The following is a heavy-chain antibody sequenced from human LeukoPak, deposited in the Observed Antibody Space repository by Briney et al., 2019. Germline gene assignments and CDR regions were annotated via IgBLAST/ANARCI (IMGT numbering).Heavy chain of an antibody. Sequence: GESLTLSCAASGFTFSDYAMSWVRQTPGWGLEWVSTISGSAGSTHNADSVKCRFTISRDNSKNTLYLHVSSLRVEDTAVYYCAKDRGFNYGYGFGYWGQGNLVTVSS. CDR3: AKDRGFNYGYGFGY. D-gene: IGHD3-16*01. CDR1: GFTFSDYA. CDR2: ISGSAGST. J-gene: IGHJ4*02. V-gene: IGHV3-23*01.